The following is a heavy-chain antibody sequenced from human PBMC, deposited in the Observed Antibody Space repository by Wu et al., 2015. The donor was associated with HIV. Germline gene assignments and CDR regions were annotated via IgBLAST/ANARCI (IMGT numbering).Heavy chain of an antibody. CDR2: INPNSGGT. CDR1: GYTFTGYY. D-gene: IGHD2-21*01. Sequence: QVQLVQSGAEVKKPGASVKVSCKASGYTFTGYYMHWVRQAPGQGLEWMGWINPNSGGTNYAQKFQGRVTMTRDTSISTAYMELSRLRSDDTAVYYCARSERGNYCGGAPCAFDIWGQGTMVTVSS. CDR3: ARSERGNYCGGAPCAFDI. V-gene: IGHV1-2*02. J-gene: IGHJ3*02.